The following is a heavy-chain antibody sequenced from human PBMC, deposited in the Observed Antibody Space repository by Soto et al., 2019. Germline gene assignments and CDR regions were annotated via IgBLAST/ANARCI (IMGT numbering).Heavy chain of an antibody. V-gene: IGHV1-3*01. CDR3: ARGIATGQLDP. D-gene: IGHD2-15*01. J-gene: IGHJ5*02. Sequence: ASVKVSCKASGYTFTRHTMNWVRQAPGQRLEWMGWINPDNGNTKSSQKFQDRVIITRDTSASTAYMDLSSLRSEDTAVYYCARGIATGQLDPWGQGTLVTVSS. CDR1: GYTFTRHT. CDR2: INPDNGNT.